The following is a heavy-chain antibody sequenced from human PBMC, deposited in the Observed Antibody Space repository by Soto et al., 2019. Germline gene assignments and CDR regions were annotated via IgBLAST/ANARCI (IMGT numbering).Heavy chain of an antibody. J-gene: IGHJ4*02. CDR3: ARQQLTASYY. Sequence: QLQLQESGPGLVKPSETLSLTCTVSGGSISSSSYYWGWIRQPPGKGLEWIGSIYYSGSTYYNPSLKSRVTLSVDTSKNQFSLKLSSVTAADTAVYYCARQQLTASYYWGQGTLVTVSS. V-gene: IGHV4-39*01. CDR1: GGSISSSSYY. D-gene: IGHD5-18*01. CDR2: IYYSGST.